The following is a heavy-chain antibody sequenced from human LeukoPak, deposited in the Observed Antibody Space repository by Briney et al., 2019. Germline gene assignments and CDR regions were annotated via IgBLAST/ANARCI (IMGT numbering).Heavy chain of an antibody. J-gene: IGHJ5*02. CDR1: GYTFISYQ. CDR3: ARSRHYYGSGSYYVP. D-gene: IGHD3-10*01. Sequence: ASVKVSCKASGYTFISYQMHWVRQAPGQGLEWMGIINPTGGSTSHAQKFQGRVTMTRDTSTSTVYMELSSLRSEDTAVYYCARSRHYYGSGSYYVPWGQGTLVTVSS. V-gene: IGHV1-46*01. CDR2: INPTGGST.